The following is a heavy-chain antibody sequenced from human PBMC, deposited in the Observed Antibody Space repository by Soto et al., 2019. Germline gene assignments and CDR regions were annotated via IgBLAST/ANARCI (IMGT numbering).Heavy chain of an antibody. D-gene: IGHD4-4*01. J-gene: IGHJ6*02. CDR2: IYYSGST. V-gene: IGHV4-61*01. Sequence: QVQLQESGPGLVKPSETLSLTCTVSGGSVSSGSYYWSWIRQPPGTGLEWIGYIYYSGSTNYNPSLKSRVTISVDTSKNQFSLKLSSVTAADTAVYYCARAYSNYVEYYYYYGMDVWGQGTTVTVSS. CDR3: ARAYSNYVEYYYYYGMDV. CDR1: GGSVSSGSYY.